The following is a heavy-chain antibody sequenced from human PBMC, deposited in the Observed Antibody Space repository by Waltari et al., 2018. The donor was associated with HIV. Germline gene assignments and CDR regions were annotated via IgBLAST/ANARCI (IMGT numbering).Heavy chain of an antibody. CDR3: ATDGGGFTFGGVIAL. CDR1: GFTFSSYS. J-gene: IGHJ5*02. D-gene: IGHD3-16*01. CDR2: ISSSSSYI. Sequence: EVQLVESGGGLVKPGGSLSLSCAASGFTFSSYSMNWVRQAPGKGLEWVSSISSSSSYIYYADSVKGRFTISRDNAKNSLYLQMNSLRAEDTAVYYCATDGGGFTFGGVIALWGQGTLVTVSS. V-gene: IGHV3-21*01.